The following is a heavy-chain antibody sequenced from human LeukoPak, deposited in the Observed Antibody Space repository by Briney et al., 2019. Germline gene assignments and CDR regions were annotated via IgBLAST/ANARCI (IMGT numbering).Heavy chain of an antibody. Sequence: ASVKVSCKASGYSFTGYFIHWVRQAPGQGLEWMGCIDPNSGDTKYAQKFQGRVSMPRDTSTRTAYMELSRLRSDDTAVYFCARSGSTGYSLDYWGQGTLVTVSS. D-gene: IGHD3-22*01. CDR3: ARSGSTGYSLDY. CDR1: GYSFTGYF. CDR2: IDPNSGDT. V-gene: IGHV1-2*02. J-gene: IGHJ4*02.